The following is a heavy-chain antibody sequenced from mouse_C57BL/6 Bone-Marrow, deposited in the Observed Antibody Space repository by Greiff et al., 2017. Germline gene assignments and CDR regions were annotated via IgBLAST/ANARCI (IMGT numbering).Heavy chain of an antibody. CDR2: IDPSDSYT. D-gene: IGHD1-1*01. Sequence: VQLQQPGAELVMPGASVKLSCKASGYTFTSYWMHWVKQRPGQGLEWIGEIDPSDSYTNYNQKFKGKSTLTVDKSSSTAYMQLSSLTSEDSAVYYCARDYDYGLYYFDYWGQGTTLTVSS. V-gene: IGHV1-69*01. CDR3: ARDYDYGLYYFDY. CDR1: GYTFTSYW. J-gene: IGHJ2*01.